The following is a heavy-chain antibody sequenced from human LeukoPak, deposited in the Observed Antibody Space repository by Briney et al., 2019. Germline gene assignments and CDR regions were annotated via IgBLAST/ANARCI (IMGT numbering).Heavy chain of an antibody. V-gene: IGHV3-23*01. Sequence: GGSLRLSCAPSGFMFNNYAMSWVRQAPGKGLEWVSGINSGERRYYAGSVRGRFTISRDNSKNTLYLQMHSLRAEDTAVYFCARGWYNFDYWGQGTLVAVSS. J-gene: IGHJ4*02. CDR1: GFMFNNYA. D-gene: IGHD6-19*01. CDR2: INSGERR. CDR3: ARGWYNFDY.